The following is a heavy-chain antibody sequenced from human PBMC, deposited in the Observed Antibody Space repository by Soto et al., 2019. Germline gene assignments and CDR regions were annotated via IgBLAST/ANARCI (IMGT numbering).Heavy chain of an antibody. V-gene: IGHV4-39*01. CDR1: GGSISSRNNY. Sequence: QLQLQESGPGLVKPSETLSLTCTVSGGSISSRNNYWGWISQPPGKGLERIGTIYYSGSTYYNPSLKSRVTISVDTSKNQFPLKLTSVTAADTAGYYCARRSGYNFYYNYYGMDVWGQGTTVTVSS. D-gene: IGHD3-22*01. CDR3: ARRSGYNFYYNYYGMDV. CDR2: IYYSGST. J-gene: IGHJ6*02.